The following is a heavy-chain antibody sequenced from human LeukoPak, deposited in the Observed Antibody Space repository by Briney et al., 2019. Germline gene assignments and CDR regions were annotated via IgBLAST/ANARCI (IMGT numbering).Heavy chain of an antibody. J-gene: IGHJ3*02. D-gene: IGHD1-1*01. Sequence: GGSLRLSCVASGFTFSTYSMNWVRQAPGKGLEWVSAISGSGGSTYYADSVKGRFTISRDNSKNTLYLQMNSLRAEDTAVYYCAKDSNWRDAFDIWGQGTMVTVSS. CDR2: ISGSGGST. V-gene: IGHV3-23*01. CDR1: GFTFSTYS. CDR3: AKDSNWRDAFDI.